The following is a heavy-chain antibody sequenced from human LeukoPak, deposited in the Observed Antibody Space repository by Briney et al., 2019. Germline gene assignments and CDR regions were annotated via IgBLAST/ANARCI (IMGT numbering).Heavy chain of an antibody. J-gene: IGHJ4*02. CDR3: AKVDSGIVATGSPYFDY. D-gene: IGHD6-13*01. CDR1: GFTFSNYA. V-gene: IGHV3-23*01. CDR2: LSGSGGST. Sequence: GGSLRLSCAASGFTFSNYAMSWVRQAPGKGLEWVSSLSGSGGSTYHADSVKGRFTISRDNSKNALYLQMNSLRAEDTAVYYCAKVDSGIVATGSPYFDYWGQGTLVTVSS.